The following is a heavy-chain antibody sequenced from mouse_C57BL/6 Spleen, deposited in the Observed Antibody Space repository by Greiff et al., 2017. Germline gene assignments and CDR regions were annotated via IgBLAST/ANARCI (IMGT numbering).Heavy chain of an antibody. CDR2: IDPETGGT. CDR3: TLPLYLGDYAMDY. J-gene: IGHJ4*01. V-gene: IGHV1-15*01. D-gene: IGHD3-1*01. Sequence: QVQLQQSGAELARPGASVTLSCKASGYTFTDYEMHWVKQTPVHGLEWIGAIDPETGGTAYNQKFKGKAILTADKSSSTAYLELRSLTSKDSAVYYCTLPLYLGDYAMDYWGQGTSVTVSS. CDR1: GYTFTDYE.